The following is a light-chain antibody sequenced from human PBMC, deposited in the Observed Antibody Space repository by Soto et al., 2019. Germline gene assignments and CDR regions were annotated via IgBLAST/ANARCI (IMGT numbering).Light chain of an antibody. V-gene: IGKV1-39*01. CDR3: QQSYSTSIT. J-gene: IGKJ5*01. Sequence: DIQMSQSPSSLSASVGDRVTIXXRASQSISGYLNWYQQKPGKAPKIXIDAASSLQSGVPSRFSGSGAGTDFTLTISSLQPEDFATYYCQQSYSTSITFGQGTRLEIK. CDR1: QSISGY. CDR2: AAS.